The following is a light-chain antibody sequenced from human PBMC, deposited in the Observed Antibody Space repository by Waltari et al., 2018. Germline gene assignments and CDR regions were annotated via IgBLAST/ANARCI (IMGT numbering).Light chain of an antibody. CDR1: SSDIGNYNY. V-gene: IGLV2-14*03. Sequence: QSALTQPASVSGSPGQSITISCNGTSSDIGNYNYVSWYQQYPGKAPKLMIDNVSDPPSGICNRFSGSKSGNTASLTISGLQAEDEADYYCSSYTTSSTWVFGGGTKLTVL. CDR3: SSYTTSSTWV. J-gene: IGLJ3*02. CDR2: NVS.